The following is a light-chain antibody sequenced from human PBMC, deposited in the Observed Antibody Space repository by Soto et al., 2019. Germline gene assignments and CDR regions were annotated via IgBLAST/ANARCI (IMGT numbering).Light chain of an antibody. Sequence: EIVLTQSPATLSLSPVERATLSCRASQSVSSYLAWYQQKPGQAPRLLIYDASNRATGIPARFSGSGSETDFTLTISSLEPEDFAVYYCQQRSNWPPLFTFGPGTKVDIK. J-gene: IGKJ3*01. CDR2: DAS. V-gene: IGKV3-11*01. CDR3: QQRSNWPPLFT. CDR1: QSVSSY.